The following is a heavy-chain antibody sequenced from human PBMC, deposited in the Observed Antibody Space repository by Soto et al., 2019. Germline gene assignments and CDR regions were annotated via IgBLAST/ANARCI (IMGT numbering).Heavy chain of an antibody. J-gene: IGHJ6*02. V-gene: IGHV3-74*01. CDR1: GFTFSSYW. Sequence: EVQLVESGGGLVQPGGSLRLSCAASGFTFSSYWMHWVRQAPGKGLVWVSRINSDGSSTSYADSVKGRFTISRDNAKNTLYLQMNSLRAEDTAVYYCARGDKILKYDYVWGSYRYTEVGMDVWGQGTTVTVSS. CDR3: ARGDKILKYDYVWGSYRYTEVGMDV. D-gene: IGHD3-16*02. CDR2: INSDGSST.